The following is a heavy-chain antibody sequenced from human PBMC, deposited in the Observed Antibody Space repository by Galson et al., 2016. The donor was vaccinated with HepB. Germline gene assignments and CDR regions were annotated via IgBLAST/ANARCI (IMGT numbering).Heavy chain of an antibody. V-gene: IGHV3-9*01. Sequence: LRLSCAASGFNFDDYGMHWVRQAPGKGLEWVSGISWNSRSIGYADSVEGRFTISRDNAKKSLYLQMESLRPEDTAVYYCARGRWGVTRGYFDCWGQGTLVTVSS. J-gene: IGHJ4*02. CDR2: ISWNSRSI. CDR3: ARGRWGVTRGYFDC. D-gene: IGHD3-16*01. CDR1: GFNFDDYG.